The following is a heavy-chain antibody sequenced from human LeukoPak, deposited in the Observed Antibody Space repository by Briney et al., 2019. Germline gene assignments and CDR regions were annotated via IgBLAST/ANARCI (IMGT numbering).Heavy chain of an antibody. Sequence: GASVKVSCKASGYTFTSYGISWVRQAPGQGLEWMGWISAYNGNTNYAQKFQGRVTMTRDTSISTAYMELSRLTSDDTAVYYCARAGPFYSGNYLGFWGQGTLVTVSS. D-gene: IGHD1-26*01. CDR2: ISAYNGNT. CDR1: GYTFTSYG. CDR3: ARAGPFYSGNYLGF. J-gene: IGHJ4*02. V-gene: IGHV1-18*01.